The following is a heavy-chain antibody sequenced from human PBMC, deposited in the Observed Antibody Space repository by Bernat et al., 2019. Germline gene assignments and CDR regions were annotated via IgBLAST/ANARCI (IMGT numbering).Heavy chain of an antibody. D-gene: IGHD6-6*01. CDR2: IYSGGNT. V-gene: IGHV3-66*01. CDR3: ARDVGIAARPTDY. CDR1: GFTVSSNY. J-gene: IGHJ4*02. Sequence: EVQLVESGGGLVQPGGSLRLSCAASGFTVSSNYMSWVRQAPGKGLEWVSVIYSGGNTYYADSVKGRFTISRDNSKNTLYLQMNSLRAEDTAVYYCARDVGIAARPTDYWGQGTLVTVSS.